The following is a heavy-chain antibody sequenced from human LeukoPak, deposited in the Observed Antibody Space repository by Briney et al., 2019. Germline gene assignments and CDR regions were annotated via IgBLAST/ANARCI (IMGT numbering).Heavy chain of an antibody. CDR1: GFTFSNYA. V-gene: IGHV3-23*01. CDR3: ANRGRTAVASYYFDH. CDR2: IKSNGGDT. Sequence: GGSLRLSCAASGFTFSNYAMSWVRQAPGKGLEWVSLIKSNGGDTYYADSVEGRFIISRDNSRNTLYLQMNSLRAEDTAIYYCANRGRTAVASYYFDHWGQGTLVTVSS. J-gene: IGHJ4*02. D-gene: IGHD3-10*01.